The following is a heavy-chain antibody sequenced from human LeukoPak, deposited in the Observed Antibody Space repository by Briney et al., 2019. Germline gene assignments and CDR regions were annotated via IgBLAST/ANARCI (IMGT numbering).Heavy chain of an antibody. CDR1: GFTLSSYA. D-gene: IGHD3-10*01. CDR3: ARDRGGHFDY. CDR2: ISSNGGST. V-gene: IGHV3-64*01. J-gene: IGHJ4*02. Sequence: GGSLRLSCAASGFTLSSYAMHWVRQAPGKGLEYDSAISSNGGSTYYANSVKGRFTISRDNSKNTLYLQMGSLRAEDMAVYYCARDRGGHFDYWGQGTLVTVSS.